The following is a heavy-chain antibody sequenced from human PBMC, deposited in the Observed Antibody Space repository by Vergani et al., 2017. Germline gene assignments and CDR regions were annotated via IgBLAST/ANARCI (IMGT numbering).Heavy chain of an antibody. J-gene: IGHJ4*02. Sequence: EVQLVESGGGLVQPGGSLRLSCAASGFTFSSYSMNWVRQAPGKGLEWVSSISSSSSYIYYADSVKGRFTISRDNAKNSLYLQMNSLRAEDTAVYYCARDDGDDGDPDYFDYWGQGTLVTVSS. CDR3: ARDDGDDGDPDYFDY. D-gene: IGHD4-17*01. CDR2: ISSSSSYI. CDR1: GFTFSSYS. V-gene: IGHV3-21*01.